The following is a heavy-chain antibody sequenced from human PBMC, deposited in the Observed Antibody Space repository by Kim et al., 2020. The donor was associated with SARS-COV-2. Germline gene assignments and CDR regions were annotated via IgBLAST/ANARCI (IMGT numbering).Heavy chain of an antibody. J-gene: IGHJ4*02. CDR1: GFTFSSYA. CDR2: ISGSGGST. D-gene: IGHD3-16*02. V-gene: IGHV3-23*01. Sequence: GGSLRLSCAASGFTFSSYAMSWVRQAPGKGLEWVSAISGSGGSTYYADSGKGRFTISRDNSKNTLYLQMNSLRAEDTAVYYCAKVVMITFGGVIGPFDYWGQGTLVTVSS. CDR3: AKVVMITFGGVIGPFDY.